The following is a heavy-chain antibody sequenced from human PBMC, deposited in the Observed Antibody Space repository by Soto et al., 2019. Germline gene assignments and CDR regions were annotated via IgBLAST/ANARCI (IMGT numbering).Heavy chain of an antibody. CDR1: GGSISSGGYY. D-gene: IGHD3-22*01. CDR3: ARASRYYYDSSGYVVWFDP. CDR2: IYYSGST. V-gene: IGHV4-31*03. J-gene: IGHJ5*02. Sequence: SETLSLTCTVSGGSISSGGYYWSWIRQHPGKGLEWIGYIYYSGSTYYNPSLKSRVTISVDTSKNQFSPKLSSVTAADTAVYYCARASRYYYDSSGYVVWFDPWGQGTLVTVSS.